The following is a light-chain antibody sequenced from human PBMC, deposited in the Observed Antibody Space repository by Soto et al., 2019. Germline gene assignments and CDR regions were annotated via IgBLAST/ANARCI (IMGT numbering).Light chain of an antibody. CDR1: QSITRG. CDR2: GAS. CDR3: QQYGSSPT. V-gene: IGKV3-20*01. Sequence: EIVLTQSPATLSVSPGETATLSCRASQSITRGLAWYQQKPGQAPKLLIYGASTRATGIPARFSGSGSGTDFTLTIGRLEPEDFAVYYCQQYGSSPTFGEGTRLEIK. J-gene: IGKJ5*01.